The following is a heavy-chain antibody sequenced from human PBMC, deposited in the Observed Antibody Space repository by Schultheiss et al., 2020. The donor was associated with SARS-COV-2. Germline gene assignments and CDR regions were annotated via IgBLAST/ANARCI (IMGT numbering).Heavy chain of an antibody. CDR1: GFSLSTSGVR. J-gene: IGHJ3*01. CDR2: IDWNDNK. V-gene: IGHV2-70*04. CDR3: ARVFWWTFDV. Sequence: SGPTLVKPTQTLTLTCTFSGFSLSTSGVRVSWIRQSPGRALEWLARIDWNDNKFYSTSLKTRLSISKDTSKNQVALTMTNMDPVDTATYYCARVFWWTFDVWGQGTMVTVSS. D-gene: IGHD3-16*01.